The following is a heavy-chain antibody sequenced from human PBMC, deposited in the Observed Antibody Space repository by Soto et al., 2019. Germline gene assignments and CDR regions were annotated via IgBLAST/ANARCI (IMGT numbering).Heavy chain of an antibody. CDR1: GDSITGYY. Sequence: SETLSLTCTVSGDSITGYYWSWVRQPAGKGLEWIGRIYTSGSTSYNPSLESRVTMSLDTSKNQLSLKLTSVTAADTAVYYCVTTSSWFRGFYFDYWGQGTLVTVSS. J-gene: IGHJ4*02. CDR2: IYTSGST. CDR3: VTTSSWFRGFYFDY. V-gene: IGHV4-4*07. D-gene: IGHD6-13*01.